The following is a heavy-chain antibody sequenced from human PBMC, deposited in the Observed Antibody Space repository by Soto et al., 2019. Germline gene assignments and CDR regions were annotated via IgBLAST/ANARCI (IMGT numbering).Heavy chain of an antibody. V-gene: IGHV3-13*05. CDR3: ARHSTDYYDSSGYPNDAFDI. D-gene: IGHD3-22*01. CDR2: IGTAGDP. Sequence: GGSLRLSCAASGFTFSSYDMHWVRQATGKGLEWVSAIGTAGDPYYPGSVKGRFTISRENAKNSLYLQMNSLRAGDTAVYYCARHSTDYYDSSGYPNDAFDIWGQGTMVTVSS. J-gene: IGHJ3*02. CDR1: GFTFSSYD.